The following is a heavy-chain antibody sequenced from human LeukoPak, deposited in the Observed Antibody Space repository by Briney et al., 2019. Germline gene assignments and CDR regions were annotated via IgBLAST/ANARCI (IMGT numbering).Heavy chain of an antibody. V-gene: IGHV1-8*01. CDR3: ASHTYYLSSGSFGH. CDR2: MNPGSGNT. J-gene: IGHJ4*02. CDR1: GYTFTSFD. D-gene: IGHD3-10*01. Sequence: GASVKVSCKASGYTFTSFDINWVRQATGQGPEWMGWMNPGSGNTGYAQRFRGRVTMTRDTSICTAYLELSSLTSEDTAVYYCASHTYYLSSGSFGHWGQGTLVTVSS.